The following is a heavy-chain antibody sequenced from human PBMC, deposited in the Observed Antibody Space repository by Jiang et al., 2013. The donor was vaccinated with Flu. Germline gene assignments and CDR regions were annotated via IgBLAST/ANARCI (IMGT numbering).Heavy chain of an antibody. CDR1: GYRFTSNW. J-gene: IGHJ6*02. CDR2: IYPPDSDT. V-gene: IGHV5-51*01. Sequence: QLVESGAEVKKPGESLKISCKGSGYRFTSNWIGWVRQMPGNGLEWMGIIYPPDSDTKYSPSFQGQVTISADKSISTAYLQWSSLKASDTAMYYCARLGVGGGYNSYYYVMDVWGQGTTVTVSS. CDR3: ARLGVGGGYNSYYYVMDV. D-gene: IGHD5-24*01.